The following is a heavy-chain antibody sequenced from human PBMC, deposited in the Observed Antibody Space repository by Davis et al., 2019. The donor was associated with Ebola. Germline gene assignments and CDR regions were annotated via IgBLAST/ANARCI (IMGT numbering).Heavy chain of an antibody. CDR3: SVGQLWIENDDL. V-gene: IGHV5-51*01. Sequence: PGGSLRLSCKGSGYSFTNSWIGWVRQTPGKGLEWMGIIYVGDSDTRYSPSFQGRVPIPADKSIDTAYLQWSSLKASDTAMYYCSVGQLWIENDDLWGQGTLVTV. D-gene: IGHD2-21*01. J-gene: IGHJ5*02. CDR1: GYSFTNSW. CDR2: IYVGDSDT.